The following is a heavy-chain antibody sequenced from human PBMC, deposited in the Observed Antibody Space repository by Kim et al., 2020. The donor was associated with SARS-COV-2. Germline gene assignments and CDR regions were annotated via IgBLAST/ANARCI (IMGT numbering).Heavy chain of an antibody. J-gene: IGHJ4*02. V-gene: IGHV1-69*04. CDR3: ARDTLAETAMVSNFDY. D-gene: IGHD5-18*01. CDR1: GGTFSSYA. CDR2: IIPILGIA. Sequence: SVKVSCKASGGTFSSYAISWVRQAPGQGLEWMGRIIPILGIANYAQKFQGRVTITADKSTSTAYMELSSLRSEDTAVYYCARDTLAETAMVSNFDYWGQGTLVTVSS.